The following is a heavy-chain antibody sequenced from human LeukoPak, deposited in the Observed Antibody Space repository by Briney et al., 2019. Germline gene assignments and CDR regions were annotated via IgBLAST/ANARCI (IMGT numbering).Heavy chain of an antibody. J-gene: IGHJ3*02. Sequence: GGSLRLSCAVSGFTVSSHYMSWVRQAPGKGLEWVSVIYSGNTTYYADSVRGRFTISRHNSQNTLNLQMNSLRSEDTAIYYCARALRARTASDIWGQGTMVSVSS. CDR3: ARALRARTASDI. V-gene: IGHV3-53*04. CDR1: GFTVSSHY. CDR2: IYSGNTT.